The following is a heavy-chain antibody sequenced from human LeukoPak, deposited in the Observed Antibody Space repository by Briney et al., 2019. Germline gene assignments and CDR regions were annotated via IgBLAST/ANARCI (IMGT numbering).Heavy chain of an antibody. J-gene: IGHJ4*02. Sequence: PGGSLRLSCAASGFTFSRHWMSWVRQASGKGLEWVATIKQEGSEHYYVDSVKGRFTISRDDATNSLSLQMNSLRVEDTALYYCVRGPHYGAYTDYFDYWGQGTLVTVSS. V-gene: IGHV3-7*01. CDR3: VRGPHYGAYTDYFDY. CDR2: IKQEGSEH. D-gene: IGHD4-17*01. CDR1: GFTFSRHW.